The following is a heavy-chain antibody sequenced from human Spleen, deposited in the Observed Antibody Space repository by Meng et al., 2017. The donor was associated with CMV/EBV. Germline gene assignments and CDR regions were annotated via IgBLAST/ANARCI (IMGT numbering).Heavy chain of an antibody. CDR1: GYTFTSYY. CDR2: INPNSGGT. Sequence: QVQLVQSGAEVKKPGASVKVSCKAYGYTFTSYYMHWVRQAPGQGLEWMGWINPNSGGTNYAQKFQGRVTMTRDTSISTAYMELSRLRSDDTAVYYCARGPTVVTPITWFDPWGQGTLVTVSS. D-gene: IGHD4-23*01. J-gene: IGHJ5*02. V-gene: IGHV1-2*02. CDR3: ARGPTVVTPITWFDP.